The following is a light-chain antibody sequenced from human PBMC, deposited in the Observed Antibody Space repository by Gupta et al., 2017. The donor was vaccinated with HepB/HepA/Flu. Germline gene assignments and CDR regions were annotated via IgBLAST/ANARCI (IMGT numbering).Light chain of an antibody. CDR3: NSRDSSANLVV. CDR2: GKN. CDR1: SLRSNY. Sequence: ELTQHASVCVALGQTVRITCQGDSLRSNYASWYQQKPGQAPVLVIYGKNNRPSGIPDRFSGSSSGNTATLTITGAQAEDEADYYCNSRDSSANLVVFGGGTKLTVL. V-gene: IGLV3-19*01. J-gene: IGLJ2*01.